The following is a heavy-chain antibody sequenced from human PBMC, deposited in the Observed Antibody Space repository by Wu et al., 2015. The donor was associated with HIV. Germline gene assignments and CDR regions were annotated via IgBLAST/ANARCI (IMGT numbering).Heavy chain of an antibody. Sequence: QVQLVQSGAEVRKPGASVKVSCKASGYTFASYYISWVRQAPGQGLEWMGGIIPLFETTHYAQKFRDRVTITTDESTSTAYMELRSLTSEDTAIYYCARVYSSTWYDFFDSWGQGTLVSVSS. CDR2: IIPLFETT. D-gene: IGHD6-13*01. V-gene: IGHV1-69*05. J-gene: IGHJ4*02. CDR1: GYTFASYY. CDR3: ARVYSSTWYDFFDS.